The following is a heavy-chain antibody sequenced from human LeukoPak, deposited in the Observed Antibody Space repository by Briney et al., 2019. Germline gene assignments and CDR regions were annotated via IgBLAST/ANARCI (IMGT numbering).Heavy chain of an antibody. CDR1: GFTFSSYN. CDR2: ISSSSSTI. Sequence: GGSLRLSCAASGFTFSSYNMNWVRQAPGKGLEWVSYISSSSSTIYYADSAKGRFTISRDNAKNSLYLQMNSLRAEDTAVYYCARDIPRTYYYDSSGYYGWGQGTLVTVSS. D-gene: IGHD3-22*01. CDR3: ARDIPRTYYYDSSGYYG. V-gene: IGHV3-48*04. J-gene: IGHJ4*02.